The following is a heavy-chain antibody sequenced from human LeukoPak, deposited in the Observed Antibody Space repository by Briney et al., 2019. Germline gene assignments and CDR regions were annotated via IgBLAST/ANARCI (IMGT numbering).Heavy chain of an antibody. Sequence: VASVKVSCKASGYSFTTYGYGISWVRQAPGQGLEWMGWISPFNGNTKYAQKLQGRVTMTTDTSTSTVFMELRSLTSDDTALYYSATKSGDYWGQGTLVTVSS. CDR1: GYSFTTYGYG. CDR3: ATKSGDY. J-gene: IGHJ4*02. CDR2: ISPFNGNT. V-gene: IGHV1-18*01. D-gene: IGHD1-1*01.